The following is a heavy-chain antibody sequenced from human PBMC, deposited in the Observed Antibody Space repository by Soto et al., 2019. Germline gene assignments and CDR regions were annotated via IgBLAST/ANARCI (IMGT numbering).Heavy chain of an antibody. CDR2: IYYSGST. D-gene: IGHD6-6*01. V-gene: IGHV4-30-4*01. Sequence: SETLSLTCTVSGGSISSGDYYLSWIRQPPGKGLEWIGYIYYSGSTYYNPSLKSRVTISVDTSKNQFSLKLSSVTAADTAVYYCARGGAEGLFGIAARRESYYYYGMDVWGQGTTVTVSS. J-gene: IGHJ6*02. CDR3: ARGGAEGLFGIAARRESYYYYGMDV. CDR1: GGSISSGDYY.